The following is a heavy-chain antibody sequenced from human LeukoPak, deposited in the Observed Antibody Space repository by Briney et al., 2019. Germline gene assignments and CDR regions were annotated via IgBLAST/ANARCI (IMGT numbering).Heavy chain of an antibody. J-gene: IGHJ3*02. CDR2: ISSSSSYI. CDR3: ARAGPYSSSWYGSAAFDI. D-gene: IGHD6-13*01. CDR1: GFTFSSYS. Sequence: GGSLRLSCAASGFTFSSYSMNWVRQAPGKGLEWVSSISSSSSYIYYADSVKGRFTISRDNAKNSLYLQMNSLRAEDTAVYYCARAGPYSSSWYGSAAFDIWGQGTMVTVSS. V-gene: IGHV3-21*01.